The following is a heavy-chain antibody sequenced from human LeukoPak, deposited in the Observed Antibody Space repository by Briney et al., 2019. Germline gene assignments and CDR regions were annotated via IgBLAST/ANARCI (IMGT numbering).Heavy chain of an antibody. CDR1: GGSISSYY. D-gene: IGHD6-19*01. J-gene: IGHJ4*02. CDR2: IYYSGST. CDR3: ARAISQWLPYYFDY. V-gene: IGHV4-59*01. Sequence: SETLSLTCTVSGGSISSYYWSWIRQPPGKGLEWIGYIYYSGSTNYNPSLKSRVTISVDTSKNRSSLKLSSVTAADTAVYYCARAISQWLPYYFDYWGQGTLVTVSS.